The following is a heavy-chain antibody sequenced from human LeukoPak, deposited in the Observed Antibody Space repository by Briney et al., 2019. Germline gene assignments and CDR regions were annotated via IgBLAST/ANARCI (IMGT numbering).Heavy chain of an antibody. D-gene: IGHD6-19*01. Sequence: ASVTVSCTASGYTFTSYDINWVRQATGQGLEWMGWMNPNSGTTGYAQKFQGRVTMTRNTSISTAYMELSSLRSEDTAVYYCARGGYSSGWYSWGGVDQYYFDYWGQGTLVTVSS. CDR1: GYTFTSYD. CDR2: MNPNSGTT. J-gene: IGHJ4*02. V-gene: IGHV1-8*01. CDR3: ARGGYSSGWYSWGGVDQYYFDY.